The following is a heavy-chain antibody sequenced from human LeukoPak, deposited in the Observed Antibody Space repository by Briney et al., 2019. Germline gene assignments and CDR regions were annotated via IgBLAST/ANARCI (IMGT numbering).Heavy chain of an antibody. V-gene: IGHV4-61*01. CDR2: IYYSGST. D-gene: IGHD2-8*01. J-gene: IGHJ4*02. Sequence: SETLSLTCNVSGASVSSGSYYWSWIRQPPGKGLEWIGYIYYSGSTNYNPSLKSRVTISVDTSKNQFSLKLSSVTAADTAVYYCARGPTLHYCTNGVCQFDYWGQGTLVTVSS. CDR3: ARGPTLHYCTNGVCQFDY. CDR1: GASVSSGSYY.